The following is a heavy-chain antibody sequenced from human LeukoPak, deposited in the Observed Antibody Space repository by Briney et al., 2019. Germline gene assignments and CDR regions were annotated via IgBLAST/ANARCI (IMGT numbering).Heavy chain of an antibody. Sequence: ASVNVSCKASGGTFSSYAISWVRQAPGQGLEWMGRIIPIFGTANYAQKFQGRVTITTDESTSTAYMELSSLRSEDTAVYYCARDMDLGSSTMGYWGQGTLVTVSS. CDR3: ARDMDLGSSTMGY. CDR2: IIPIFGTA. J-gene: IGHJ4*02. D-gene: IGHD2-2*01. V-gene: IGHV1-69*05. CDR1: GGTFSSYA.